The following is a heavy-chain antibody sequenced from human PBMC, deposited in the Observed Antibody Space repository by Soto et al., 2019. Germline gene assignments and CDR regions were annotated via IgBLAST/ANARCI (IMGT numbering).Heavy chain of an antibody. CDR2: IYHIGTT. Sequence: QLQVQESGSGLVKTSQTLSLTCTVSGASIDSGGYCWAWIRQPPGKGLEWIGHIYHIGTTYYNPSLQSRVTMTVDRSRNEVSLKLISATAADTAFYYCARRLMAEFDFWGRGTLVTVSS. J-gene: IGHJ4*02. CDR3: ARRLMAEFDF. V-gene: IGHV4-30-2*01. D-gene: IGHD3-16*01. CDR1: GASIDSGGYC.